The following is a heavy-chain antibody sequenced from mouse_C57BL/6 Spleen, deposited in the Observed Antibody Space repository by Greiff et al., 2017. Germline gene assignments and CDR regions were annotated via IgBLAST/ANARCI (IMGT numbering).Heavy chain of an antibody. CDR2: INPNNGGT. CDR1: GYTFTDYY. CDR3: ARSDGYFGYFDV. D-gene: IGHD2-3*01. J-gene: IGHJ1*03. Sequence: VQLQQSGPELVKPGASVKISCKASGYTFTDYYMNWVKQSHGKSLEWIGDINPNNGGTSYNQKFKGKATLTVAKSSSTAYMELRSLTSEDSAVYYCARSDGYFGYFDVWGTGTTVTVSS. V-gene: IGHV1-26*01.